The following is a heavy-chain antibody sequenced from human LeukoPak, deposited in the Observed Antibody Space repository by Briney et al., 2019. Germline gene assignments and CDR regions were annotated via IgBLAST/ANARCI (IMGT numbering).Heavy chain of an antibody. CDR3: ARVPFRSGVVITKPRHRGAFDI. J-gene: IGHJ3*02. D-gene: IGHD3-22*01. V-gene: IGHV4-39*07. CDR2: IYYSGST. CDR1: GGSISSSSYY. Sequence: PSETLSLTCTVSGGSISSSSYYWGWIRQPPGKGLEWIGSIYYSGSTYYNPSLKSRVTISVDTSKNQFSLKLSSVTAADTAVYYCARVPFRSGVVITKPRHRGAFDIWGQGTMVTVSS.